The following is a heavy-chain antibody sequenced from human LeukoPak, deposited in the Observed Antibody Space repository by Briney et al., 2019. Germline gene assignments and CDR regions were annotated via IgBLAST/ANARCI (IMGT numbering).Heavy chain of an antibody. D-gene: IGHD3-22*01. CDR2: IYRGGST. Sequence: PGGSLRLSCAASGFTVGSNYMSWVRQAPGKGLEWVSIIYRGGSTNYADSVKGRFTISRDTSKNTLYLQMNRLRAEDTAVYYCARLSANSSAYFFDYWGQGTLVTVSS. CDR1: GFTVGSNY. CDR3: ARLSANSSAYFFDY. V-gene: IGHV3-66*04. J-gene: IGHJ4*02.